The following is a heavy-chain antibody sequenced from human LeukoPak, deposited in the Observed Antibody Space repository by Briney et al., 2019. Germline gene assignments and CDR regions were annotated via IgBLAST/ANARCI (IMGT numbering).Heavy chain of an antibody. D-gene: IGHD1-26*01. J-gene: IGHJ5*02. Sequence: PGGSLRLSCAASGFTFSSYAMSWVRQAPGKGLEWVSAISGSGGSAYYADSVKGRFTISRDNSKNTLYLQMNSLRAEDTAVYYCAKAYFMGATTGWFDPWGQGTLVTVSS. V-gene: IGHV3-23*01. CDR3: AKAYFMGATTGWFDP. CDR1: GFTFSSYA. CDR2: ISGSGGSA.